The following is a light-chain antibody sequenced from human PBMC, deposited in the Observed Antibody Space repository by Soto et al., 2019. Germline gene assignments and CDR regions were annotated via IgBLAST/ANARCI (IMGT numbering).Light chain of an antibody. CDR3: QHYGTSPIT. CDR1: QTVSSY. CDR2: GAS. V-gene: IGKV3-20*01. J-gene: IGKJ5*01. Sequence: ENVLTQSPGTLSLSPGERATLSCRASQTVSSYLTWYQQRPGQAPRLLIYGASKRATGITDRFSGSGSGTDFTLTISRLEPKDFPLYYCQHYGTSPITFGQGTRLEIK.